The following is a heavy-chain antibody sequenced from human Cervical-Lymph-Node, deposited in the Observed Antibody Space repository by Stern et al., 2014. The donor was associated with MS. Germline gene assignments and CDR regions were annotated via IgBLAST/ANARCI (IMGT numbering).Heavy chain of an antibody. D-gene: IGHD2-15*01. CDR1: GYSFTNYW. CDR3: ARRRAPATENWFAP. J-gene: IGHJ5*02. CDR2: IYPDYSDT. V-gene: IGHV5-51*01. Sequence: VQLGQAGSEVKKPGEPLKISYKASGYSFTNYWIGWVRQMPGKGLEYIGLIYPDYSDTRYSPAFQGPGTISSDKSIHPDILQWRSLKASDTAIYYCARRRAPATENWFAPWGQGTLVTVSS.